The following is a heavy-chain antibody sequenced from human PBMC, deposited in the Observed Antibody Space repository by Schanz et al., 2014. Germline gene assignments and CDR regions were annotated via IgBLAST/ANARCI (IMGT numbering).Heavy chain of an antibody. CDR3: ARDGEAAAGCDY. D-gene: IGHD6-13*01. Sequence: QVQLVQSGAEVKKPGASVKVSCKVSGSIFSKLLMHWVRQGPAKGLEWMGIINPSGGSTSYAQKFQGRVTMTRDTSTSTVYMELSSLRSEDTAVYYCARDGEAAAGCDYWGQGTLVTVSP. CDR2: INPSGGST. J-gene: IGHJ4*02. V-gene: IGHV1-46*03. CDR1: GSIFSKLL.